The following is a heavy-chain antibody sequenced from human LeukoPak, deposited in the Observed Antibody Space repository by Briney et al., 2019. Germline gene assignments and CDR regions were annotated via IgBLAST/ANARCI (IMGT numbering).Heavy chain of an antibody. CDR1: GGSISSGGYY. CDR2: IYYSGST. Sequence: PSETLSLTCTVSGGSISSGGYYWSWIRQPPGKGLEWIGYIYYSGSTNYNPSLKSRVTISVDTSKNQFSLKLSSVTAADTAVYYCARGRMATITYDYWGQGTLVTVSS. D-gene: IGHD5-24*01. J-gene: IGHJ4*02. V-gene: IGHV4-61*08. CDR3: ARGRMATITYDY.